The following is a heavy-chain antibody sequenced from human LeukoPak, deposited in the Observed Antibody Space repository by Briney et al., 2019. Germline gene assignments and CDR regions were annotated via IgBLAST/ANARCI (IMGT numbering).Heavy chain of an antibody. CDR1: GGSISSYY. Sequence: SSETLSLTCSVSGGSISSYYWSWIRQPPGKGLEWIGEINHSGSTNYSPSLKSRVTISVDTSKNQFSLKLSSVTAADTAVYYCARKYYDFWSGYYHTPNYFDYWGQGTLVTVSS. CDR3: ARKYYDFWSGYYHTPNYFDY. J-gene: IGHJ4*02. CDR2: INHSGST. V-gene: IGHV4-34*01. D-gene: IGHD3-3*01.